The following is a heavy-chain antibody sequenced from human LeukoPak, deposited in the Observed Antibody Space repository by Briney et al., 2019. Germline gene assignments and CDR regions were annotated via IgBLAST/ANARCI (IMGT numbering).Heavy chain of an antibody. CDR1: GYSISSGYY. Sequence: SETLSLTCAVSGYSISSGYYWGWIRQPPGKGLEWIGSIYHSGSTYYNPSLKSRVTISVDTSKNQSSLKLSSVTAADTAVYYCARGPRPNWFDPWGQGTLVTVSS. V-gene: IGHV4-38-2*01. J-gene: IGHJ5*02. CDR3: ARGPRPNWFDP. CDR2: IYHSGST.